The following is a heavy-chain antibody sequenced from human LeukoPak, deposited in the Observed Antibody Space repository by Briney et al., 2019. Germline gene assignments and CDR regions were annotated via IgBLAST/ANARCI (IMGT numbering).Heavy chain of an antibody. J-gene: IGHJ4*02. V-gene: IGHV1-18*01. D-gene: IGHD4-23*01. CDR2: INAYNGNT. CDR1: GYTFTSYG. Sequence: ASVKVSCKASGYTFTSYGISWVRQAPGQGLEWMGWINAYNGNTNYAQKLQGRVTMTTDTSTSTAYMELRSLRSDDTAVYYCARVNDYGGSKQLDYWGQGTLVTVSS. CDR3: ARVNDYGGSKQLDY.